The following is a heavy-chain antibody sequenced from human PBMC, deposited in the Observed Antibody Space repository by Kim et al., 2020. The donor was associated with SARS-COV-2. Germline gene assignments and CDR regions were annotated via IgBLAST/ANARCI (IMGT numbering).Heavy chain of an antibody. CDR2: FLYTAST. Sequence: SETLSLTCSVSGGSVSSRTYFLAWIRQPPGKGLEWIGSFLYTASTYYNPSLKSRVSMSADTAKNQFSLRLTSVTAADTAVYYCARHPPWAADKGGFDPWGQGTLVTVSS. CDR1: GGSVSSRTYF. CDR3: ARHPPWAADKGGFDP. J-gene: IGHJ5*02. V-gene: IGHV4-39*01. D-gene: IGHD6-13*01.